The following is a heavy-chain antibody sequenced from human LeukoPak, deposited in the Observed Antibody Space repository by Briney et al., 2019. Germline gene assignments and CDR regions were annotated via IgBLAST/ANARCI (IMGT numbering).Heavy chain of an antibody. J-gene: IGHJ6*02. Sequence: ASVKVSCKASGYTFTSYDINWVRQATGQGLEWMGWMNPNSGNTGYAQKFQGRVTVTRNTSISTAYMELSSLRSEDTAVYYCARGPSDFWSGYYYYYYYGMDVWGQGTTVTVSS. V-gene: IGHV1-8*01. CDR1: GYTFTSYD. CDR3: ARGPSDFWSGYYYYYYYGMDV. D-gene: IGHD3-3*01. CDR2: MNPNSGNT.